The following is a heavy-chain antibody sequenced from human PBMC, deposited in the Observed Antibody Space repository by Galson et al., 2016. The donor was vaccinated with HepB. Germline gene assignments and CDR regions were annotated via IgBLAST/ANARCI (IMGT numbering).Heavy chain of an antibody. CDR2: ISAYNGNT. J-gene: IGHJ3*02. CDR3: PARVVTRPDAFDI. V-gene: IGHV1-18*01. D-gene: IGHD4-23*01. Sequence: SVKVSCKASGYSFTNYGIAWVRQAPGQGLEWMGWISAYNGNTNYAQKLQGRVTMTTDTSTSTAYMELRSLRSDDTAVYYGPARVVTRPDAFDIWGQGTMVTVSS. CDR1: GYSFTNYG.